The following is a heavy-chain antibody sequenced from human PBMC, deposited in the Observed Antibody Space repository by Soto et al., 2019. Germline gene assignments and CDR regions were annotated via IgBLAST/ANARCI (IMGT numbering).Heavy chain of an antibody. V-gene: IGHV3-48*03. J-gene: IGHJ4*02. Sequence: PGGSLRLSCAASGFGFSGYEMNWVRQAPGRGLEWISYISNYGNTINYAGSVRGRFTISRDNAKSSLFLQMNSLRAEDTAVYYCARAPLTGYYYFDSWGQGTLVTVSS. D-gene: IGHD3-9*01. CDR2: ISNYGNTI. CDR3: ARAPLTGYYYFDS. CDR1: GFGFSGYE.